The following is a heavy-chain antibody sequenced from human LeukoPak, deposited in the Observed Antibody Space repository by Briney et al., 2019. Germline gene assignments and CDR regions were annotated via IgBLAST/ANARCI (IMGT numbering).Heavy chain of an antibody. V-gene: IGHV3-23*01. Sequence: GGSLRLSRAASGLTFSSYAFNWVRRAPGKGLEWVSAISAGGGSTYYADSVKGRFTISRDNSKNTLFLQMQSLRVDDTAEYFCAEGYSYSDYWGRGTLVTVSS. CDR3: AEGYSYSDY. J-gene: IGHJ4*02. CDR2: ISAGGGST. CDR1: GLTFSSYA. D-gene: IGHD5-18*01.